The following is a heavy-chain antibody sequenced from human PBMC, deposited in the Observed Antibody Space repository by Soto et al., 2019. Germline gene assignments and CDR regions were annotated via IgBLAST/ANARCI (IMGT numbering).Heavy chain of an antibody. Sequence: AESLKISCKGSGYSFTSHWIGWVRQMPGKGLECMGIIYPGDSDTRYTPSFQGHVTISVDKSTTTAYLQWSSLKASDTAMYNCAKTGVAHAFDIWGQGTMVTVSS. D-gene: IGHD3-3*01. J-gene: IGHJ3*02. CDR3: AKTGVAHAFDI. V-gene: IGHV5-51*01. CDR1: GYSFTSHW. CDR2: IYPGDSDT.